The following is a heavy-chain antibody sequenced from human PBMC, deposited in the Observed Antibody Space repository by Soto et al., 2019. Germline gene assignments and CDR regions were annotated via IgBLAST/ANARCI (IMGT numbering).Heavy chain of an antibody. CDR1: GFTFSSYG. Sequence: GGSLRLSCAASGFTFSSYGMHWVRQAPGKGLEWVAVISYDGSNKYYADSVKGRFTISRDNSKNTLYLQMNSLRAEDTAVYYCAKVKTPNSSSWYGVTEIDYWGQGTLVTVSS. V-gene: IGHV3-30*18. CDR3: AKVKTPNSSSWYGVTEIDY. D-gene: IGHD6-13*01. CDR2: ISYDGSNK. J-gene: IGHJ4*02.